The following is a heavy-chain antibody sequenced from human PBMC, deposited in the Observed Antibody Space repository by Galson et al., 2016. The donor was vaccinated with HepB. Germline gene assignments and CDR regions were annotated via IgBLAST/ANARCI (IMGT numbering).Heavy chain of an antibody. V-gene: IGHV3-30*18. CDR1: GFLFRGYG. CDR3: AKRPEFCPPVGCSVDY. CDR2: ESMDGRRK. J-gene: IGHJ4*02. D-gene: IGHD3-10*02. Sequence: SLRLSCAGSGFLFRGYGLHWVRQAPGKGLEWVPAESMDGRRKFYSDSVRGRFTISSDNSNNMLFLQMDSLRPDDTAVYYCAKRPEFCPPVGCSVDYWGQGTLVSVSS.